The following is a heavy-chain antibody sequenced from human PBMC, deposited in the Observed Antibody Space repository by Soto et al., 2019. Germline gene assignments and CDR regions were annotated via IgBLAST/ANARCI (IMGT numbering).Heavy chain of an antibody. J-gene: IGHJ4*02. D-gene: IGHD3-10*01. V-gene: IGHV4-39*01. Sequence: PSETLSLTCTVSGGSISSSSYYWGWIRQPPGKGLEWIGSIYYSGSTYYNPSLKSRVTISVDTSKNQFSLKLSSVTAADTAVYYCARRGVEMATKEDYWGQGTLVTVSS. CDR3: ARRGVEMATKEDY. CDR1: GGSISSSSYY. CDR2: IYYSGST.